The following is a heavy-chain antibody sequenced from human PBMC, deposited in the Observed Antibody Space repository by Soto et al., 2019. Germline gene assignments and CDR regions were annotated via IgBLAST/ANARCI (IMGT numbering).Heavy chain of an antibody. J-gene: IGHJ6*02. CDR3: ARDLGASYDSSGYRNYGMDV. D-gene: IGHD3-22*01. V-gene: IGHV3-21*01. CDR1: GFTFSSYS. Sequence: PGGSLRLSCAASGFTFSSYSMNWARQAPGKGLEWVSSISSSSSYIYYADSVKGRFTISRDNAKNSLYLQMNSLRAEDTAVYYCARDLGASYDSSGYRNYGMDVWGQGTTVTVSS. CDR2: ISSSSSYI.